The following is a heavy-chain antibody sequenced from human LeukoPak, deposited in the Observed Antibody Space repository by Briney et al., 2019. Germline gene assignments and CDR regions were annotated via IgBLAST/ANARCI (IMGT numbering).Heavy chain of an antibody. CDR1: GGSFSAYY. Sequence: SETLSLTCAVYGGSFSAYYWSWIRQPPGKGLEWIGEINHSGRTNYNASLKSRVTISVDTSKNQFSQKMSYVTAADTAVYYCARDQGTWWFDPWGQGTLVTVSS. CDR2: INHSGRT. D-gene: IGHD3-10*01. CDR3: ARDQGTWWFDP. J-gene: IGHJ5*02. V-gene: IGHV4-34*01.